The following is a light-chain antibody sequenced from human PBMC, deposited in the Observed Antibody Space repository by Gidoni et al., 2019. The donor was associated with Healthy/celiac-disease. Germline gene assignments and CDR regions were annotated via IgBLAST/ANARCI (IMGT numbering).Light chain of an antibody. V-gene: IGLV2-14*01. CDR2: EVS. CDR1: SSDVGGYNY. Sequence: QSALTHPASVSVSPRQSITISCTGTSSDVGGYNYVSWYQQPPGQAPKLMIYEVSNRPSGVSNRFSGSKSGNTASLTISGLQAEDEADYYCSSYTSSSTPVVFGGGTKLTVL. J-gene: IGLJ2*01. CDR3: SSYTSSSTPVV.